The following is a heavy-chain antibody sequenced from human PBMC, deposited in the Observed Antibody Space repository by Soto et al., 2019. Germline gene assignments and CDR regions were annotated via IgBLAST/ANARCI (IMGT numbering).Heavy chain of an antibody. CDR3: ARQGLDHMTTVTTSAFDI. D-gene: IGHD4-17*01. J-gene: IGHJ3*02. CDR2: IKQDGSEK. V-gene: IGHV3-7*01. Sequence: EVQLVESGGGLVQPGGSLRLSCAASGFTFSSYWMSWVRQAPGKGLEWVANIKQDGSEKYYVDSVKGRFTISRDNAKNSLYLQMNSLRAEDTAVYYRARQGLDHMTTVTTSAFDIWGQGTMVTVSS. CDR1: GFTFSSYW.